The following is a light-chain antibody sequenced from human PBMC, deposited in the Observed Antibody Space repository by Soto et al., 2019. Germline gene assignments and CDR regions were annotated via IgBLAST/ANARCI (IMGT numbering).Light chain of an antibody. V-gene: IGKV1-5*03. Sequence: DIQVTQSPSTLSASVGDRVTITCRASQSISSWLAWYQQKPGKAPKLLIYQASSLKSGVPSRFSGSGSATEFTLTISSLQPDDFATYYCEDYSSSSGLTFGGGTKVDNK. J-gene: IGKJ4*01. CDR1: QSISSW. CDR2: QAS. CDR3: EDYSSSSGLT.